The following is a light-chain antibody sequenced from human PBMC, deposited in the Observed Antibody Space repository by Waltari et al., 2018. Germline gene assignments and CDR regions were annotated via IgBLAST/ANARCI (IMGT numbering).Light chain of an antibody. J-gene: IGKJ1*01. Sequence: EIVWTQTPHPSPVTLGQPASTSCTSSHGLVHHNGHTYLSWLQQRPGQPPRLLIYKVSNRVPGVPDRFSGSGAGTDFTLKISRVEAEDVAIYYCMQAKEFPRALGQGTKVEIK. CDR1: HGLVHHNGHTY. CDR2: KVS. CDR3: MQAKEFPRA. V-gene: IGKV2-24*01.